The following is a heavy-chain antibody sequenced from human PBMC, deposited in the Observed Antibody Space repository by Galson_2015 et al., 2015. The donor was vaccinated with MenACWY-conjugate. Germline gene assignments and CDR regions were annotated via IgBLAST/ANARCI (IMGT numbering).Heavy chain of an antibody. CDR2: ILGKDYGGTT. CDR1: GFTFEDYA. Sequence: SLRLSCAASGFTFEDYALSWVRQAPGKGLEWVASILGKDYGGTTQYAASVKGRFTISRDDSKRIAYLQMNSLKTEDTAVYSCTRSGAHRNIAVLGVDYWGQGTLVTVSS. J-gene: IGHJ4*02. V-gene: IGHV3-49*04. CDR3: TRSGAHRNIAVLGVDY. D-gene: IGHD6-19*01.